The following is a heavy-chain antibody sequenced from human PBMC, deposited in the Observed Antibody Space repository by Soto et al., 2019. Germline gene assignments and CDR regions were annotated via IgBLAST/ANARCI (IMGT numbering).Heavy chain of an antibody. V-gene: IGHV3-7*01. CDR1: GFTFSNDW. CDR2: INLDGSKT. CDR3: ARSYEWFGEPLGIPDAFDI. D-gene: IGHD3-10*01. Sequence: PGGSLRLSCAASGFTFSNDWMHWVRQAAGKGLVWVSNINLDGSKTYYVDSVKGRFTISRDNAKNSLYLQMNSLRAEDTAVYYCARSYEWFGEPLGIPDAFDIWGQGTMVTVSS. J-gene: IGHJ3*02.